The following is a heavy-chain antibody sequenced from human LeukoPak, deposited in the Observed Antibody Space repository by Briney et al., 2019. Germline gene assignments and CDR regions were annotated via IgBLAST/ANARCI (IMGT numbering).Heavy chain of an antibody. Sequence: GGSLRLSCAASGFTFSSYEMNWVRQAPGKGLEWVSYISTTGSSIYYADSVKGRFTISRDNVKNLLYLQMNSLRAEDTAVYYCAKDQTGYSSGWSGYWGQGTLVTVSS. J-gene: IGHJ4*02. CDR2: ISTTGSSI. CDR3: AKDQTGYSSGWSGY. D-gene: IGHD6-19*01. CDR1: GFTFSSYE. V-gene: IGHV3-48*03.